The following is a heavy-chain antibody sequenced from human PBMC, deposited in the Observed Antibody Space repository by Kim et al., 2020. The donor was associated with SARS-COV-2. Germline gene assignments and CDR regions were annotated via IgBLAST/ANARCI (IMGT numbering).Heavy chain of an antibody. J-gene: IGHJ6*02. CDR3: ARGLGDCSGGSCYSQRRSYGMDV. CDR1: GGSFSGYY. D-gene: IGHD2-15*01. CDR2: INHSGST. V-gene: IGHV4-34*01. Sequence: SETLSLTCAVYGGSFSGYYWSWIRQPPGKGLEWIGEINHSGSTNYNPSLKSRVTISVDTSKNQFSLKLSSVTAADTAVYYCARGLGDCSGGSCYSQRRSYGMDVWGQGTTVTVSS.